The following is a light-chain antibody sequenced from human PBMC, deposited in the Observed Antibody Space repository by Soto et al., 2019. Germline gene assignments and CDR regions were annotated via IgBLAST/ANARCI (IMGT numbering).Light chain of an antibody. CDR3: QSYDSSLSGSVV. V-gene: IGLV1-40*01. Sequence: QSVLRQPPSVSGAPGQRVTISCTGSSSNIGAGYNVHWCQQLPGTAPKLLIYGNSNRPSGVPDRFSGSKSGTSASLAITGLQAEDEADYYCQSYDSSLSGSVVFGGGTKLTVL. CDR1: SSNIGAGYN. J-gene: IGLJ2*01. CDR2: GNS.